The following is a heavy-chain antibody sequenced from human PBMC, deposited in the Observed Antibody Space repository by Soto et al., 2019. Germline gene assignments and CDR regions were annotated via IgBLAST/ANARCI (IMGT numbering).Heavy chain of an antibody. J-gene: IGHJ6*02. D-gene: IGHD2-21*02. CDR1: GVSIRSGDYY. CDR3: ARERSDFHYYSAMDV. V-gene: IGHV4-30-4*01. CDR2: IHSRGST. Sequence: QVQLQESGPGLVKPSQTLSLTCTVSGVSIRSGDYYWSWIRQPPGKGLEWIGYIHSRGSTYYNPTIKSRVTISVDTSKHQFPMMLSSVTAADTAVYYCARERSDFHYYSAMDVWGQGTTVTVSS.